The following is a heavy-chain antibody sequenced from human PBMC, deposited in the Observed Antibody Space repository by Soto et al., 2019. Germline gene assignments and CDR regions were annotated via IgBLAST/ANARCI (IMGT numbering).Heavy chain of an antibody. D-gene: IGHD3-22*01. CDR3: ARDYYDSSGYPTHHFDY. CDR2: ISSSGSTI. J-gene: IGHJ4*02. V-gene: IGHV3-11*01. CDR1: GFTFRDYY. Sequence: VGSLRLSCAASGFTFRDYYMSWIRHAPGKGLEWVSYISSSGSTIYYADSVKGRFTISRDNAKNSLYLQMNSLRAEDTAVYYCARDYYDSSGYPTHHFDYWGQGTLVTVSS.